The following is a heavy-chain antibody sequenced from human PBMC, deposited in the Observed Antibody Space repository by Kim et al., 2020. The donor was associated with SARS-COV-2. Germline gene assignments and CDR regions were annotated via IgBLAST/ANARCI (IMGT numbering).Heavy chain of an antibody. D-gene: IGHD5-18*01. CDR1: GGSFSGYY. Sequence: SETLSLTCAVYGGSFSGYYWSWIRQPPGKGLEWIGEINHSGSTNYNPSLKSRVTISVDTSKNQFSLKLSSVTAADTAVYYCARGPDVRTHTAMDYWGQGT. CDR2: INHSGST. V-gene: IGHV4-34*01. J-gene: IGHJ4*02. CDR3: ARGPDVRTHTAMDY.